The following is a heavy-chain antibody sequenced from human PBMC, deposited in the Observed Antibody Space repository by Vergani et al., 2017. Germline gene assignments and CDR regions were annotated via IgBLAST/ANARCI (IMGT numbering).Heavy chain of an antibody. Sequence: EVQLVESGGGLVPPGRSLRLSCAASGFSFGDYAMTWVRQAPGKGLEWVSFVSTGTKSQSYAESVKGRFTISRDSAKNSLYLQMDSLRAEDTGVYYCARDRYYLGSGSYPYFYYYGLDVWGQGTAVTVSS. V-gene: IGHV3-48*01. D-gene: IGHD3-10*01. J-gene: IGHJ6*02. CDR3: ARDRYYLGSGSYPYFYYYGLDV. CDR1: GFSFGDYA. CDR2: VSTGTKSQ.